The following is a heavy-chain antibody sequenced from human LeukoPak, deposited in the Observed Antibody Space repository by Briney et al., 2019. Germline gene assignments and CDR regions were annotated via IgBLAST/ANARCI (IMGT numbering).Heavy chain of an antibody. CDR1: GDSIINYY. J-gene: IGHJ3*02. CDR3: ARDIYSYGGLVAFDI. D-gene: IGHD3-16*02. Sequence: NPSETLSLTCSVSGDSIINYYWMRIRQPAGKGLEWIGRIYLSDNTNYNSPSLRSRVTMSPGTSMNRFSLNLSSVTAADTAVYYCARDIYSYGGLVAFDIWGQGTMVTVSS. CDR2: IYLSDNT. V-gene: IGHV4-4*07.